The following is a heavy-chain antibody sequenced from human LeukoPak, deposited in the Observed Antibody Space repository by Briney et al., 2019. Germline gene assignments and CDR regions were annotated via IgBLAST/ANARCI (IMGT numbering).Heavy chain of an antibody. CDR1: GFTFSSYS. Sequence: GGSLRLSCAASGFTFSSYSMNWVRQAPGKGLEWVSSISSSSSITYYADSVKGRFTISRDNAKNSLSLQLNSLRNEDTAVYFCAKVIRGGYGMDVWGQGTTVTVSS. V-gene: IGHV3-48*02. CDR2: ISSSSSIT. J-gene: IGHJ6*02. CDR3: AKVIRGGYGMDV. D-gene: IGHD3-10*01.